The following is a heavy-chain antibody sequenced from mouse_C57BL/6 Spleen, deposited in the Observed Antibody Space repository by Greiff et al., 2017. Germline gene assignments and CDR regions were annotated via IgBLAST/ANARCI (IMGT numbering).Heavy chain of an antibody. Sequence: EVQRVESGGDLVKPGGSLKLSCAASGFTFSSYGMSWVRQTPDKRLEWVATISSGGSYTYYPDSVKGRFTISRDNAKNTLYLQMSSLKSEDTAMYYCARRGDGNSYYFDYWGQGTTLTVSS. D-gene: IGHD2-1*01. J-gene: IGHJ2*01. CDR3: ARRGDGNSYYFDY. CDR1: GFTFSSYG. V-gene: IGHV5-6*01. CDR2: ISSGGSYT.